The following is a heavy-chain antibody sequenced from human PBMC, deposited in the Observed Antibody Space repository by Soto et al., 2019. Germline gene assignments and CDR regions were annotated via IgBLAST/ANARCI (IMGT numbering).Heavy chain of an antibody. V-gene: IGHV3-23*01. Sequence: EVQLLESGGKLVQPGGSLTLSCAASGFTFSTYAMAWVRQAPGKGLEWVSGVSASGLNTDYADPVKGRFYISRDNSKNRVSLHMNRLRAEDTALYYCAIDRPRRTSGYFFEYGGQGTRVTVSS. J-gene: IGHJ4*02. D-gene: IGHD1-1*01. CDR1: GFTFSTYA. CDR2: VSASGLNT. CDR3: AIDRPRRTSGYFFEY.